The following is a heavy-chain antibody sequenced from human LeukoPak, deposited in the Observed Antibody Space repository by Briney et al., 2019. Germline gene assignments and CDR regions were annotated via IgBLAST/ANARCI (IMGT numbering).Heavy chain of an antibody. Sequence: GGSLRLSCAASGFTFSSYATSWVRQAPGKGLEWVSAISGSGGSTYYADSVKGRFTISRDNSKNTLYLQMNSLRAEDTAVYYCAKDVPYYYDSSGYYPSDYWGQGTLVTVSS. CDR1: GFTFSSYA. CDR3: AKDVPYYYDSSGYYPSDY. J-gene: IGHJ4*02. CDR2: ISGSGGST. V-gene: IGHV3-23*01. D-gene: IGHD3-22*01.